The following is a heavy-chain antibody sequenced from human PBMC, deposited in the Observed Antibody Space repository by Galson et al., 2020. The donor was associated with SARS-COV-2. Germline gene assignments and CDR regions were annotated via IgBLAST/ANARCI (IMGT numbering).Heavy chain of an antibody. D-gene: IGHD6-13*01. CDR1: GFTFGAYN. V-gene: IGHV3-21*05. Sequence: GGFLRLSCVDSGFTFGAYNMNCVRQDPGKGMEWVYSMSNSRSYSFHADSEKGRLTISRDNAKNSLYLQMNSLRNEYTAVYYCVRDIASRDVGGNHFEYWGQGPLDTVSS. J-gene: IGHJ4*02. CDR3: VRDIASRDVGGNHFEY. CDR2: MSNSRSYS.